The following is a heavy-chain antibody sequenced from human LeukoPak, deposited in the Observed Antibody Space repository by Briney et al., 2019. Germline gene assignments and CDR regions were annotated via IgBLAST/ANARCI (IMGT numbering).Heavy chain of an antibody. V-gene: IGHV3-30-3*01. CDR3: AREFDRRNSPYYFDS. CDR2: IAYDGSNK. CDR1: GFTFGSYA. D-gene: IGHD2/OR15-2a*01. J-gene: IGHJ4*02. Sequence: GRSLRLSCAASGFTFGSYAMHWVRQAPGKGLEWVAVIAYDGSNKYYADSVKGRAIISRDNSKSTLYLQMNSLRLEDTAVYYCAREFDRRNSPYYFDSWGQGTLVTVSS.